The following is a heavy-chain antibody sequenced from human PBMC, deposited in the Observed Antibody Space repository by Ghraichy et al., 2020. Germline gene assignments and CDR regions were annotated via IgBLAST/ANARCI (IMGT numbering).Heavy chain of an antibody. Sequence: SETLSLTCTVSGGSISSYYWSWIRQPPGKGLEWIGYTYYSGSTNYNPSLKSRVTISVDTSKNQFSLKLSSVTAADTAVYYCARGPGYSYGNVYYYYYGMDVWGQGTTVTVSS. D-gene: IGHD5-18*01. CDR2: TYYSGST. V-gene: IGHV4-59*01. J-gene: IGHJ6*02. CDR3: ARGPGYSYGNVYYYYYGMDV. CDR1: GGSISSYY.